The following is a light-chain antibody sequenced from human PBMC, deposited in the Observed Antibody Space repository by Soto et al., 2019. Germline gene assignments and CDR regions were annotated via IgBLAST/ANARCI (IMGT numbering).Light chain of an antibody. J-gene: IGKJ4*01. CDR2: AAS. CDR3: QQFNSYPLT. V-gene: IGKV1-9*01. Sequence: GDRVTITCRARQGIASSLAWYQQKAGKAPKLLIYAASTLESGVPSRFSGSGPGTEFTLTISSLQPEDFAIYYCQQFNSYPLTFGGGTKVEIK. CDR1: QGIASS.